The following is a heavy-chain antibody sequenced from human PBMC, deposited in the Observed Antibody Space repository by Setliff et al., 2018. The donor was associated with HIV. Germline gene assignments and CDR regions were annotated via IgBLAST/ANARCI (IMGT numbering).Heavy chain of an antibody. V-gene: IGHV4-59*11. Sequence: SETLSLTCTASGPSINIHYWSWIRQSPGKGFEWIGYIYSTGSTNYNPSLQSRVTISMAASRNQFSLKVTSVTAADTAVYYCAKGAGFYGDYTFDHWGQGRQVTVSS. D-gene: IGHD4-17*01. CDR1: GPSINIHY. J-gene: IGHJ4*02. CDR3: AKGAGFYGDYTFDH. CDR2: IYSTGST.